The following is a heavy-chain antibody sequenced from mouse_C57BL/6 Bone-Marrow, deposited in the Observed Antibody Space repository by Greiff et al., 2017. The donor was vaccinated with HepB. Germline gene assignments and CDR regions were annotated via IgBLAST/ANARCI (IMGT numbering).Heavy chain of an antibody. D-gene: IGHD1-1*01. Sequence: VQLQQSGAELVRPGASVKLSCTASGFNIKDDYMHWVKQRPEQGLEWIGWIDPENGDTEYASKFQGKATITADTSSNTAYLQLSSLTSEDTAVYYCARKPCYYGSCYWYFDVWGTGTTVTVSS. CDR1: GFNIKDDY. CDR2: IDPENGDT. V-gene: IGHV14-4*01. CDR3: ARKPCYYGSCYWYFDV. J-gene: IGHJ1*03.